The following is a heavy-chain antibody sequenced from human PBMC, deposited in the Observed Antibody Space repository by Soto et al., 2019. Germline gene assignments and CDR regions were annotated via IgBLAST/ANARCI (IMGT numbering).Heavy chain of an antibody. Sequence: PSPTLSLTCAISGDSVSSNSAAWNWIGQSPSRGLEWLGRTYYRSKWYNDYAVSVKSRITINPDTSKNQFSLQLNSVTPEDTAVYYWARESHGYGDYVLLAYWGQGTLVTVSS. D-gene: IGHD4-17*01. V-gene: IGHV6-1*01. J-gene: IGHJ4*02. CDR1: GDSVSSNSAA. CDR2: TYYRSKWYN. CDR3: ARESHGYGDYVLLAY.